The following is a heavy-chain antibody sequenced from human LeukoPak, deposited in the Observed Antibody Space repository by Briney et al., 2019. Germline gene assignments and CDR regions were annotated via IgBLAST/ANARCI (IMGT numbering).Heavy chain of an antibody. CDR2: ITGLFATA. V-gene: IGHV1-69*05. CDR3: ARVKTYYYDSSGYSYYFDY. Sequence: SVKVSCKASGGISSNFAIHWVRQAPGQGLEWMGQITGLFATAHYAQKFQGRVTITTDESTGAVYMELSSLRSEDTAVYYCARVKTYYYDSSGYSYYFDYWGQGTLVTVSS. D-gene: IGHD3-22*01. J-gene: IGHJ4*02. CDR1: GGISSNFA.